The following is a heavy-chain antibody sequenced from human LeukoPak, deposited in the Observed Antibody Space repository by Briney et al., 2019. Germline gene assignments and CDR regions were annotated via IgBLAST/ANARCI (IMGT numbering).Heavy chain of an antibody. D-gene: IGHD1-26*01. CDR3: TRESGAFSPFGF. J-gene: IGHJ4*02. CDR1: GGSIITTNW. CDR2: VRLNGAT. V-gene: IGHV4-4*02. Sequence: SGTLSLTCAVSGGSIITTNWWSWVRQPPGKGLEWIGEVRLNGATNYNPSLESRVSMSIDKSKNHLSLELSSVTAADTAMYYCTRESGAFSPFGFWGQGTLVTVSS.